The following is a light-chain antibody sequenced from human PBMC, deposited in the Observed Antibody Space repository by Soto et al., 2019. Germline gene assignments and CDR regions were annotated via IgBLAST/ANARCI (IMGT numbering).Light chain of an antibody. J-gene: IGLJ1*01. V-gene: IGLV2-11*01. Sequence: QSALTQPRSVSGSPGQSVTISCTGTSGDVGSYNYVSWYQHHAGKAPKLIIYDVTDRPSGVPDRFSGSKSGNTASLTISGLQTEDEADYYCYSYAGRSYVFGTGTKVTVL. CDR1: SGDVGSYNY. CDR3: YSYAGRSYV. CDR2: DVT.